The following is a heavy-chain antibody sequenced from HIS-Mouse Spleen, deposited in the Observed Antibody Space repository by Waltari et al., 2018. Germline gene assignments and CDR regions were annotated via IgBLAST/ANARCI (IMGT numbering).Heavy chain of an antibody. CDR1: GGSISSSSYY. V-gene: IGHV4-39*07. CDR2: IYYSGST. CDR3: ARGAIEMGRADAFDI. J-gene: IGHJ3*02. Sequence: QLQLQESGPGLVKPSETLSLTCTVSGGSISSSSYYWGWIRQPPGKGLEWIGSIYYSGSTYYNPSLKSRVTISVDTSKNRFSLKLSSVTAADTAVYYCARGAIEMGRADAFDIWGQGTMVTVSS.